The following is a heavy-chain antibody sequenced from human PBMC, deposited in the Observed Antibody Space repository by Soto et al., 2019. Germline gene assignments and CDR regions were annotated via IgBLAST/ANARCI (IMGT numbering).Heavy chain of an antibody. V-gene: IGHV4-59*01. Sequence: PSETLSLTCNVSGGSISNYYWNWIRQPPGKRLEWIGYISDSGSTKYNPSLMSRVTISADMSKNQDSLKVKTGAAADTAINYCGRARLVGLTTWDYFDYWGQGTLVTVSS. CDR2: ISDSGST. J-gene: IGHJ4*02. CDR1: GGSISNYY. D-gene: IGHD1-1*01. CDR3: GRARLVGLTTWDYFDY.